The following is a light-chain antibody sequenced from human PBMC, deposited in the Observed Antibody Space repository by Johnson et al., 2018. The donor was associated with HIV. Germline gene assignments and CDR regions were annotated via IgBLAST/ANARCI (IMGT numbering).Light chain of an antibody. J-gene: IGLJ1*01. CDR1: SSNIGNNY. Sequence: QSVLTQPPSVSAAPGQKVTISCSGSSSNIGNNYVSWYQQLPGTAPKLLIYENNKRPSGIPDRFSGSKSGTSATLGINGLQIGDEADYYCGTWDSSLSAYVFGTGTKVTVL. CDR3: GTWDSSLSAYV. V-gene: IGLV1-51*02. CDR2: ENN.